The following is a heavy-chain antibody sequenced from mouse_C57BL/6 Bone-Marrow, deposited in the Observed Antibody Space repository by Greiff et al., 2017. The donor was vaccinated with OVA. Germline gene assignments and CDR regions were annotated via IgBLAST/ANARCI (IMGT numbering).Heavy chain of an antibody. V-gene: IGHV1-19*01. CDR3: ARGGGGYYGHSDY. J-gene: IGHJ2*01. CDR2: INPYNGGT. CDR1: GYTFTDYY. Sequence: VQLKQSGPVLVKPGASVKMSCKASGYTFTDYYMNWVKQSHGKSLEWIGVINPYNGGTSYNQKFKGKATLTVDKSSSTAYMELNSLTSEDSAVYYCARGGGGYYGHSDYWGQGTTLTVSS. D-gene: IGHD1-1*01.